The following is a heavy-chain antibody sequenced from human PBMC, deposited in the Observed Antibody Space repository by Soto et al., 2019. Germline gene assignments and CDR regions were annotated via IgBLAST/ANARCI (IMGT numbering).Heavy chain of an antibody. J-gene: IGHJ3*02. CDR3: ARQGVVVTYVVTLLSFDI. CDR2: ISPSSGGT. CDR1: GDTFRTYF. D-gene: IGHD2-21*02. Sequence: QVQLAQSGPEVKRPGDSVRVACKADGDTFRTYFIHWVRQAPGQGLEWMGWISPSSGGTQSAQNFLGRVTVTRNTHVTSVYLALHTLRSDDTAICYCARQGVVVTYVVTLLSFDIWGQGTIVSVSS. V-gene: IGHV1-2*02.